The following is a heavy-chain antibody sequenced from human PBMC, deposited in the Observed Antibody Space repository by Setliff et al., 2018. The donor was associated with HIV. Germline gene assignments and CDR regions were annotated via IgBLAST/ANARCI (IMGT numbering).Heavy chain of an antibody. V-gene: IGHV4-61*02. CDR1: GDSINSDTYY. CDR2: IYSSGSI. J-gene: IGHJ6*04. CDR3: ARGSYYYYNMDV. Sequence: PSETLSLTCTVSGDSINSDTYYWSWIRQPAGKGLEWIGRIYSSGSIAYNPSFKSRVSISLDTSKNQFSLNLKSVTAADTAVYYCARGSYYYYNMDVWGKGTTVTVSS.